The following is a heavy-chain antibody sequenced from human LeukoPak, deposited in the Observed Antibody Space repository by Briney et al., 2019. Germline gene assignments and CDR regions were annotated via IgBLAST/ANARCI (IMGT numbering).Heavy chain of an antibody. V-gene: IGHV3-30*18. D-gene: IGHD3-10*01. Sequence: GGSLRLSCAASEFTFSSYGMHWVRQAPGKGLEWVAVISYDGSNKYYADSVKGRFTISRDNSKNTLYLQMNSLRAEDTAVYYCAKPPRGYYGSGSYYEPAGYWGQGTLVTVSS. CDR3: AKPPRGYYGSGSYYEPAGY. CDR2: ISYDGSNK. CDR1: EFTFSSYG. J-gene: IGHJ4*02.